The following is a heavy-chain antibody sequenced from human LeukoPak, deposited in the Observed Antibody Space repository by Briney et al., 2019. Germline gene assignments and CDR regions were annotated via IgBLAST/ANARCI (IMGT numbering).Heavy chain of an antibody. CDR2: ISGSGGST. J-gene: IGHJ4*02. V-gene: IGHV3-23*01. CDR1: GFTFSSYA. Sequence: GGSLRLSCAAPGFTFSSYAMSWVRQAPGKGLEWVSAISGSGGSTYYADSVKGRFTISRDNSKNTLYLQMNSLRAEDTAVYYCAKDRAEQWPHFTFDYWGQGTLVTVSS. D-gene: IGHD6-19*01. CDR3: AKDRAEQWPHFTFDY.